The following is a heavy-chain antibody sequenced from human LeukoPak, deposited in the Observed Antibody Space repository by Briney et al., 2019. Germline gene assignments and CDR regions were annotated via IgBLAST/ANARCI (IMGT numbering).Heavy chain of an antibody. D-gene: IGHD1-7*01. J-gene: IGHJ6*03. CDR3: AREGRITGSTVKYYYMDV. CDR2: IYYSGST. Sequence: SETLSLTCTVSGGPISSGDSYWRWIRQHPGKGLEWIGYIYYSGSTYYNPSLKSRVTISTDTSKNQFSLKLSSVTAADTAVYYCAREGRITGSTVKYYYMDVWGKGTTVIVSS. V-gene: IGHV4-31*03. CDR1: GGPISSGDSY.